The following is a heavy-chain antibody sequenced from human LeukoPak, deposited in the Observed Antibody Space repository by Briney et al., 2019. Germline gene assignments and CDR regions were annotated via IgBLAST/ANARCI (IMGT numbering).Heavy chain of an antibody. V-gene: IGHV3-43*02. CDR3: ASASCYGCGFDY. J-gene: IGHJ4*02. D-gene: IGHD2-2*01. CDR2: ISGDGGST. Sequence: PGGSLRLSCAASGFTFDDYAMHWVRHAPGKGLEWVSLISGDGGSTYYADSVKGRFTISRDNAKNSLYLQMNSLRAEDTAVYYCASASCYGCGFDYWGQGTLVTVSS. CDR1: GFTFDDYA.